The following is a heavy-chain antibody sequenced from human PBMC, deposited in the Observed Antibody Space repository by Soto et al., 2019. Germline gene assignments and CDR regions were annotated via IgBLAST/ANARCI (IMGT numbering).Heavy chain of an antibody. CDR3: AKRGALYGDYIDY. J-gene: IGHJ4*02. V-gene: IGHV3-74*01. Sequence: PGGSLRLSCAASGFTFSSYWMHWVRQAPGKGLVWVSRINSDGSSTSYADSVKGRFTISRDNAKNTLYLQMNSLRAEDTAVYYCAKRGALYGDYIDYWGQGTLVTVSS. CDR2: INSDGSST. D-gene: IGHD4-17*01. CDR1: GFTFSSYW.